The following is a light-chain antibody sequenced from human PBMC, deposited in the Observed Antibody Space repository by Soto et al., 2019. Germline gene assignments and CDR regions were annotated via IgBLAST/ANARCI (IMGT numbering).Light chain of an antibody. J-gene: IGKJ1*01. V-gene: IGKV3-20*01. CDR2: GAS. Sequence: ETVLTQSPGTLSLSPGERGTLSCRASQSVSSSYLAWYQQKPGQAPSLLIYGASSRATGIPDRFSGSGSGTDFTLTISRLEPEDFAVYFCQQYGSSPRTFGQGTKMEIK. CDR1: QSVSSSY. CDR3: QQYGSSPRT.